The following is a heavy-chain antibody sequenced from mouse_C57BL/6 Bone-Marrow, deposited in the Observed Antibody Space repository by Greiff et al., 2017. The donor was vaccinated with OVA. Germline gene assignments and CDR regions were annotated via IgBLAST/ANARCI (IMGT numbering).Heavy chain of an antibody. J-gene: IGHJ4*01. CDR2: INPYNGGT. CDR1: GYTFTDYY. CDR3: ARGYNGKCAMDY. V-gene: IGHV1-19*01. D-gene: IGHD2-1*01. Sequence: EVQLQQSGPVLVKPGASVKMSCKASGYTFTDYYMNWVKQSHGKSLEWIGVINPYNGGTSYNQKFKGKATLTVDKSSRTAYMELNSLTSEDSAVYYCARGYNGKCAMDYWGQGTSVTVSS.